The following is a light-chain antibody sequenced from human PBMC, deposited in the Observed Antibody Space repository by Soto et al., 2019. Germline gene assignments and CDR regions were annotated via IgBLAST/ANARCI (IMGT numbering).Light chain of an antibody. J-gene: IGLJ1*01. CDR2: EVS. CDR3: SSYTSSSTLV. Sequence: QSVLTQPASVSVYPGQSITISCTGTSSDVGGYKYVSWYKQNPGKAPKLMIYEVSNRPSGVSNRFSGSKSGNTASLTISGLQAEDEADYYCSSYTSSSTLVFGTGTKVTVL. CDR1: SSDVGGYKY. V-gene: IGLV2-14*01.